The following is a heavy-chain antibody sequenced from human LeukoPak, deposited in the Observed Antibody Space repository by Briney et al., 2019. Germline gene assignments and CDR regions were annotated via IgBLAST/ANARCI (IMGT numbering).Heavy chain of an antibody. Sequence: PGGSLRLSCAVSGFTFRSYAMSWVRQAPGKGLEWVSGISASGGSTYYADSVKGRFTISRDNSKNTLDLQMNSLRAEDTAVYYCAKEVRANDVFDIWGQGTMVTVSS. CDR3: AKEVRANDVFDI. CDR1: GFTFRSYA. CDR2: ISASGGST. J-gene: IGHJ3*02. D-gene: IGHD4/OR15-4a*01. V-gene: IGHV3-23*01.